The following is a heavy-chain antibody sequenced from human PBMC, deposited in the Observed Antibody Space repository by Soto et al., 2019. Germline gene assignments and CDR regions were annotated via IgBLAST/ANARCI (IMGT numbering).Heavy chain of an antibody. J-gene: IGHJ4*02. CDR2: IYSGGST. CDR3: ARQIYDSDTGPNFQYYFDS. Sequence: LRLSCAASGFTVSSNYMSWVRQAPGKGLEWVSVIYSGGSTYYADSVKGRFTISRDNSKNTLYLQMNSLRASDTAMYYCARQIYDSDTGPNFQYYFDSWGQGTPVTVSS. V-gene: IGHV3-53*01. D-gene: IGHD3-22*01. CDR1: GFTVSSNY.